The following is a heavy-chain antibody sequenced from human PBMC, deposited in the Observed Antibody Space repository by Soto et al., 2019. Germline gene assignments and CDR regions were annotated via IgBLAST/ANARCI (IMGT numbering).Heavy chain of an antibody. V-gene: IGHV3-30-3*01. D-gene: IGHD6-13*01. CDR1: GFTFSSYA. CDR2: ISYTGTNT. Sequence: VQLVESGGGVVQPGMSLRLSCAASGFTFSSYAMHWVRQAPGKGLEWVAVISYTGTNTYYADSVKGRFTISRDNSKKTLYVQMNSLRTEDTAVYYCARDLTAVAGAKAFDIWGQGTMVIVSS. CDR3: ARDLTAVAGAKAFDI. J-gene: IGHJ3*02.